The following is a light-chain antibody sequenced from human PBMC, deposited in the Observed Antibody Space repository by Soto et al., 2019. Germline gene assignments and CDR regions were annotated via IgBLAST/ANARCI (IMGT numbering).Light chain of an antibody. CDR1: QSVSSN. CDR2: GAS. J-gene: IGKJ1*01. Sequence: EIVMTQSPATLSVSPGERATLSCRASQSVSSNLAWYQQKPGQAPRLLIYGASTRATGIPVRFSGSGSGTEFPLTIITLRYEDFVVYYCQQYDTWLAWTFGQGTKVQSK. V-gene: IGKV3-15*01. CDR3: QQYDTWLAWT.